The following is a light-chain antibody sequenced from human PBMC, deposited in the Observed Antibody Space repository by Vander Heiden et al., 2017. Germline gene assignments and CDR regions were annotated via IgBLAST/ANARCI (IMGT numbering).Light chain of an antibody. CDR2: DDS. V-gene: IGLV3-21*02. J-gene: IGLJ3*02. CDR3: QVWDSSSDPV. CDR1: NIGSQR. Sequence: SYVLTQPPSVSVAPGQTARITCGGNNIGSQRVHWYQQKPGQAPVLVVYDDSDRPSGIPERFSGSNSGNTATLTISRVEAGDEADYYCQVWDSSSDPVFGGGTKLTVL.